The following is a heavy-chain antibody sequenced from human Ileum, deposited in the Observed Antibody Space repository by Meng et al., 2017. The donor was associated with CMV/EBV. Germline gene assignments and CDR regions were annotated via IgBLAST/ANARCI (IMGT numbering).Heavy chain of an antibody. CDR3: ARRSSGLFDY. CDR1: GGSISSGDYY. V-gene: IGHV4-30-4*08. CDR2: IYYSGTT. J-gene: IGHJ4*02. Sequence: QVQLQKSGPGLLKPSQTLSLTCTVSGGSISSGDYYWTWIRQPPGKGLEWIGYIYYSGTTYYNPSLKSRVSISVDTSRNQFSLQLSSVTAADTAVYYCARRSSGLFDYWGQGILVTVSS. D-gene: IGHD6-13*01.